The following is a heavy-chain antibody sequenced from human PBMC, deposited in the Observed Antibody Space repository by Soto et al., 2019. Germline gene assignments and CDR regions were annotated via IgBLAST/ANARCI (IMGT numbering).Heavy chain of an antibody. CDR3: ARHRPGPYDY. D-gene: IGHD2-8*02. V-gene: IGHV4-59*08. CDR2: IYYSGST. CDR1: GCSISNYY. J-gene: IGHJ4*02. Sequence: PSETLSLTCSVSGCSISNYYWSWVRQSPGKGLEWIGYIYYSGSTNYNPSLKSRLTISVDTSKNQFSLMLRSVTDADTAVYYCARHRPGPYDYWGQGTLVTVSS.